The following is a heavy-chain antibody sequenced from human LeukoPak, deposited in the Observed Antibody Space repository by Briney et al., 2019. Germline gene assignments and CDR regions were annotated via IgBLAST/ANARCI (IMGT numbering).Heavy chain of an antibody. CDR3: ARSVVVAPAAITSGWFDS. V-gene: IGHV4-39*01. CDR2: IYFTGHT. Sequence: SETLSLTCTVSGGAISSGSHFWVWIRQPPGKGLEWIGSIYFTGHTYNSPSLTGRVSMSVDMSKNQFSLKLSSVTAADTAVYSCARSVVVAPAAITSGWFDSWGRGTLVTVSS. CDR1: GGAISSGSHF. J-gene: IGHJ5*01. D-gene: IGHD2-2*01.